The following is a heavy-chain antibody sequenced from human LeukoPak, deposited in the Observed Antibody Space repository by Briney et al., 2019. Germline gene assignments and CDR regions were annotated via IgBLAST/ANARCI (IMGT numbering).Heavy chain of an antibody. D-gene: IGHD3-10*01. CDR2: IRYDGSNK. CDR1: GFTFSSYG. Sequence: GGSLRLSCAASGFTFSSYGMHWVRQAPGKGLEWVAFIRYDGSNKYYADSVKGRFTISRDNSKNTLYLQMNSLRAEDTAVYYCAKASRGSLGGVLWFGELSDYWGQGTLVTVSS. CDR3: AKASRGSLGGVLWFGELSDY. V-gene: IGHV3-30*02. J-gene: IGHJ4*02.